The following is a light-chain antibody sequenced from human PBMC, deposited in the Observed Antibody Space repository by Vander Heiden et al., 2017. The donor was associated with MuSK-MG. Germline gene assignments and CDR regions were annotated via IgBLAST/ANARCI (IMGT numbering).Light chain of an antibody. V-gene: IGKV1-39*01. J-gene: IGKJ5*01. Sequence: DIQMTQSPSSLSASVGDRVTITCRASQSISSYVSWYQQKPGKAPKLLIYAATSLQSGVPSRFSGSGSGTDFTLTINSLQPEDVATYYCQQSYSTPPAFGQGTRLEIK. CDR2: AAT. CDR1: QSISSY. CDR3: QQSYSTPPA.